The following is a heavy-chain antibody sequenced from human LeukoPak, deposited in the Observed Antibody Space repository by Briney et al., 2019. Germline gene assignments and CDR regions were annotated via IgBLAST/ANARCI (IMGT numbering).Heavy chain of an antibody. J-gene: IGHJ4*02. CDR3: AREPPSKYYFDY. Sequence: SQTLSLTCTVSGGSIGSGNYYWSWIRQPAGKGLEWIGRIYTSGSTNYNPSLKSRVTISVDTSKTQFSLKLSSVTAADTAVYYCAREPPSKYYFDYWGQGTLVTVSS. CDR1: GGSIGSGNYY. CDR2: IYTSGST. V-gene: IGHV4-61*02.